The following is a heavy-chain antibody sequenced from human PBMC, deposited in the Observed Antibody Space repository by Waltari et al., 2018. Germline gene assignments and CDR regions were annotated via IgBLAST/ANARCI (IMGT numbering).Heavy chain of an antibody. V-gene: IGHV3-23*01. Sequence: EVQLLESGGGLVQPGGSLRLSCAASGFTFSSYAMSWVRQAPGKGLGWVSAISGIGGSTDYADSGTGRFTISRDNSKNTLYLQMNSLRAEDTAVYYCAKARRPWDPRKLLLGQDDYWGQGTLVTVSS. J-gene: IGHJ4*02. CDR2: ISGIGGST. D-gene: IGHD2-15*01. CDR1: GFTFSSYA. CDR3: AKARRPWDPRKLLLGQDDY.